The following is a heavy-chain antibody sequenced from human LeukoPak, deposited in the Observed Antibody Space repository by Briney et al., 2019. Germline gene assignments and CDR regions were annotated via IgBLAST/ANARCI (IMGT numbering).Heavy chain of an antibody. CDR2: INHSGST. D-gene: IGHD6-13*01. Sequence: PSETLSLTCAVYGGSFSGYYWSWIRQPPGKGLEWIGEINHSGSTNYNPSLKSRVTISVDTSKNQFSLKLSSVTAADTAVYYCARKDGLYSSSWYADYWGQGTLVTVSS. CDR1: GGSFSGYY. CDR3: ARKDGLYSSSWYADY. V-gene: IGHV4-34*01. J-gene: IGHJ4*02.